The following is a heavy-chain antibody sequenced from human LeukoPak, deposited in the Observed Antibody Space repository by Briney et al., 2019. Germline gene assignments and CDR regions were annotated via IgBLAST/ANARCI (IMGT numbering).Heavy chain of an antibody. CDR3: ARGIPDYYDSSGYSSRYYYYYYMDV. CDR2: ISPSEST. J-gene: IGHJ6*03. CDR1: GGSFSGYY. V-gene: IGHV4-34*01. Sequence: SETLSLTCAVYGGSFSGYYWSWIRQPPGKGLEWIGEISPSESTNYNPPLKSRVTISVDTSKNQFSLKLRSVTAADTAVYYCARGIPDYYDSSGYSSRYYYYYYMDVWGKGTTVTVPS. D-gene: IGHD3-22*01.